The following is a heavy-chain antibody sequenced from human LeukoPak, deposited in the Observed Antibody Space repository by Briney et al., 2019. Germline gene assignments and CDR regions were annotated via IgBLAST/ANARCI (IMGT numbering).Heavy chain of an antibody. V-gene: IGHV3-48*03. J-gene: IGHJ6*03. D-gene: IGHD3-3*01. CDR2: ISSSGSTI. Sequence: GGSLRLSCAASGFTFSSYEMNWVRQAPGKGLEWVSYISSSGSTIYYADSVKGRFTISRDNAKNSLYLHMNSLRAEDTAVYYCAREAYYDFWAGGYYYYYMDVWGKGTTVTVSS. CDR1: GFTFSSYE. CDR3: AREAYYDFWAGGYYYYYMDV.